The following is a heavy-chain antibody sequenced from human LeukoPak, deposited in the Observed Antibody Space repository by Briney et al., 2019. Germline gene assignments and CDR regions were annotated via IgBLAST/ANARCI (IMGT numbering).Heavy chain of an antibody. V-gene: IGHV3-7*01. Sequence: GGSRRLSGAASGLTFSNFWLSWFGQAQGRGLEWVANIKYDGSEKYYEDSVKGRFTVSRDNAKNSLYLQMKSLRVEDTAVYYCARASGPFDYWGQGTLVTVSS. CDR3: ARASGPFDY. J-gene: IGHJ4*02. D-gene: IGHD3-10*01. CDR2: IKYDGSEK. CDR1: GLTFSNFW.